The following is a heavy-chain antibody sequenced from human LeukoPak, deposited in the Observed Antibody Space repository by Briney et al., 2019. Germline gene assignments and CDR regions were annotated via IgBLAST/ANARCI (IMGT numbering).Heavy chain of an antibody. V-gene: IGHV1-69*13. J-gene: IGHJ4*02. Sequence: SVEVSCKGSGGTFSSYAISWVRQAPGQGLEWMGGIIPIFGTANYAQKFLGRVTITADESMSTAYMELSSLRSEDTAVYYCARDYSYANTLDYWGQGTLVTVSS. CDR1: GGTFSSYA. D-gene: IGHD5-18*01. CDR3: ARDYSYANTLDY. CDR2: IIPIFGTA.